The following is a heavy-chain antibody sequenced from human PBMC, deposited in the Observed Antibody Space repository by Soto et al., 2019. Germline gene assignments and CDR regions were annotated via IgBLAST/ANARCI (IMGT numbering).Heavy chain of an antibody. CDR3: VRPYYSSSWFPFDR. CDR2: IDSDDGTT. J-gene: IGHJ4*02. V-gene: IGHV3-11*01. D-gene: IGHD6-13*01. Sequence: GSLRVYCTASGFDFVDYYMSWIRQAPGKGLEWVSYIDSDDGTTYYTDSVKGRFTISRDNAKNSLYLQMNSLRVEDTALYYCVRPYYSSSWFPFDRWGQGTLVTVSS. CDR1: GFDFVDYY.